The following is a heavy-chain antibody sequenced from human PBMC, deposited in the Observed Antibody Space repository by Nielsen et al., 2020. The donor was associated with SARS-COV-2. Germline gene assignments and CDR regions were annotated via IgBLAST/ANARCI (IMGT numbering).Heavy chain of an antibody. D-gene: IGHD4-17*01. CDR1: GFTVSSNY. Sequence: GGSLRLSCAASGFTVSSNYMSWVRQAPGKGLGWVSVIYSGGSTYYADSVKGRFTISRDNSKNTLYLQMNSLRAEDTAVYYCAREHGDYYYYGMDVWGQGTTVTVSS. CDR3: AREHGDYYYYGMDV. CDR2: IYSGGST. J-gene: IGHJ6*02. V-gene: IGHV3-66*01.